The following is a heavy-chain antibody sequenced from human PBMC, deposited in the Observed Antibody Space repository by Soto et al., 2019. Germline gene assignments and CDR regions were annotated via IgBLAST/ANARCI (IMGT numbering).Heavy chain of an antibody. CDR3: ARGYDVNSELDY. D-gene: IGHD3-22*01. V-gene: IGHV1-69*13. CDR1: GGTFRGYA. CDR2: ILPTSDTP. J-gene: IGHJ4*02. Sequence: SVKVSCKATGGTFRGYAISWVRQAPGQGLEWLGGILPTSDTPNYAQKFQARVTLTADDSTNTAYMELRGLRSGDTAVYYCARGYDVNSELDYWGQGTLVTISS.